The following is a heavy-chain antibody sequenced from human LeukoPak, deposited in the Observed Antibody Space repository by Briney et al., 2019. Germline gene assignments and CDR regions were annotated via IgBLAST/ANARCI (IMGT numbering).Heavy chain of an antibody. Sequence: SETLSLTCTVSGGSISSSSYYWSWIRQPAGKGLEWIGRIYTSGSTNYNPSLKSRVTISVDTSKNQFSLKLSSVTAADTAVYYCARVVPTAAHPDYWGQGTLVTVSS. D-gene: IGHD6-6*01. CDR3: ARVVPTAAHPDY. CDR1: GGSISSSSYY. J-gene: IGHJ4*02. V-gene: IGHV4-61*02. CDR2: IYTSGST.